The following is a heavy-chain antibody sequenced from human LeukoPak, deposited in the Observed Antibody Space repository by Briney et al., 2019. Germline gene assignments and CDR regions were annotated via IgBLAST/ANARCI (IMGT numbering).Heavy chain of an antibody. D-gene: IGHD2-2*01. CDR3: ARADQGPLDY. V-gene: IGHV3-21*01. CDR1: GFTFSSYS. Sequence: GGSLRLSCAASGFTFSSYSLNWVRQAPGKGLEWVSSISSSSDYIYYADSVKGRFTISRDNARNTVYLHMNSLRAQDTAVFYCARADQGPLDYWGQGTLVTVSS. CDR2: ISSSSDYI. J-gene: IGHJ4*02.